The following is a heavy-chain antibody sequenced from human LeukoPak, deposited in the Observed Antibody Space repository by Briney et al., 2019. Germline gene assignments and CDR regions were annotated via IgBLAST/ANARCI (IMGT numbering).Heavy chain of an antibody. J-gene: IGHJ3*02. CDR1: GFTFSSYG. D-gene: IGHD2-15*01. CDR2: ISSSGSTI. V-gene: IGHV3-48*04. Sequence: PGRSLRLSCAASGFTFSSYGMHWVRQAPGKGLEWVSYISSSGSTIYYADSVKGRFTISRDNAKNSLYLQMNSLRAEDTAVYYCARHRSGGSQDDAFDIWGQGTMVTVSS. CDR3: ARHRSGGSQDDAFDI.